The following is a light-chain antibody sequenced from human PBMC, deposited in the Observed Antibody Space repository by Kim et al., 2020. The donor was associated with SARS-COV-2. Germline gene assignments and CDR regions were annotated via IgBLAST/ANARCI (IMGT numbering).Light chain of an antibody. CDR2: AAS. CDR3: HQYNDFPLT. Sequence: ASVGDTVSITCRATQGINNHLAWVQQRPGKAPKSLIYAASTLRGGVPSRFSGSGSGTDFTLTITGLQPEDFATYYCHQYNDFPLTFGGGTKVDIK. CDR1: QGINNH. V-gene: IGKV1-16*01. J-gene: IGKJ4*01.